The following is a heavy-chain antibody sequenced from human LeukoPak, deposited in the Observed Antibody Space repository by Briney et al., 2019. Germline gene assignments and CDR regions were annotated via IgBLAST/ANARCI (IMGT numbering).Heavy chain of an antibody. D-gene: IGHD4-23*01. V-gene: IGHV2-70*11. J-gene: IGHJ4*02. CDR2: IDWADDK. CDR3: ARTSGGNYHFDY. Sequence: ESGPTLVNPTQTLTLTCTFSEFSLSTNGMCMSWIRQPPGKALEWLARIDWADDKYYSTSLKTRLTISKDTSKNQVVLIMTNMDPVDTATYYCARTSGGNYHFDYWGQGTLVTVSS. CDR1: EFSLSTNGMC.